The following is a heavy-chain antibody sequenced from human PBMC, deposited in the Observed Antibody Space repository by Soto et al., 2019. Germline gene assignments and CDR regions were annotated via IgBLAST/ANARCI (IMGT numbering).Heavy chain of an antibody. D-gene: IGHD2-15*01. Sequence: ESLKISCKGSGYSFTSYWISWVRQMPGKGLEWMGRIDPSDSYTNYSPSFQGHVTISADKSISTAYLQWSSLKASDTAMYYCAAGLYCSGGSCYYYYGMDVWGQGTTVTVS. CDR1: GYSFTSYW. CDR2: IDPSDSYT. J-gene: IGHJ6*02. CDR3: AAGLYCSGGSCYYYYGMDV. V-gene: IGHV5-10-1*01.